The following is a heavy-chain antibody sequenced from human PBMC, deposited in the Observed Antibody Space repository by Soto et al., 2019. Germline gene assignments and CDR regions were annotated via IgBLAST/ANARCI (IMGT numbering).Heavy chain of an antibody. D-gene: IGHD3-10*01. J-gene: IGHJ6*02. Sequence: XGSLRLSCAASGVTFSDSSMSWIRQAPGKGLDWISYITFSGNTVYYADSLKGRFTISRDNAKNSLYLQMNRLRAEDTAVYYCARLRVTMIRGVPRYFYGLDIWGQGPTVTVSS. CDR1: GVTFSDSS. V-gene: IGHV3-11*01. CDR2: ITFSGNTV. CDR3: ARLRVTMIRGVPRYFYGLDI.